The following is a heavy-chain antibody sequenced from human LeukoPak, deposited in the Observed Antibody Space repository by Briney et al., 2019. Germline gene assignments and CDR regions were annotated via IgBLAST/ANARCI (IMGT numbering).Heavy chain of an antibody. CDR2: LYISGST. V-gene: IGHV4-4*07. CDR3: ATDLSGSLYFDY. Sequence: SETLSLTCTVSGASISSYYYNWIRQTAGRGLEWIGRLYISGSTYYNPSLKSRVTISVDTSNNQLSLNINSVTAADTAVYFCATDLSGSLYFDYWGQGVLVTVSS. J-gene: IGHJ4*02. D-gene: IGHD3-10*01. CDR1: GASISSYY.